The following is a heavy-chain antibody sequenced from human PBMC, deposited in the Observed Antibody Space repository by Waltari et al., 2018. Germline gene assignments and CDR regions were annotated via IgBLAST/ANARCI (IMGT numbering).Heavy chain of an antibody. CDR3: ARAQRGYCSGGSCYFGY. J-gene: IGHJ4*02. CDR2: SIPIFGTA. CDR1: GGTFSSYA. D-gene: IGHD2-15*01. V-gene: IGHV1-69*13. Sequence: QVQLVQSGAEVKKPGSSVKVSCKASGGTFSSYAISWVRQATGQGLEWMGGSIPIFGTANYAQHFQGRVTITADESTSTAYMELSSLRSEDTAVYYCARAQRGYCSGGSCYFGYWGQGTLVTVSS.